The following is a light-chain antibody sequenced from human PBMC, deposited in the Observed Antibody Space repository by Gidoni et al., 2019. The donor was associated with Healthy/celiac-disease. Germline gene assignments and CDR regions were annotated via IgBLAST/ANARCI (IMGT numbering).Light chain of an antibody. CDR1: QDISNY. CDR2: DAS. CDR3: QQYDNRPCS. Sequence: DIQITQSPSSLSASRGDRVTITCQASQDISNYLNWYQQNTGKAPKLLIYDASNFETGVPSRFRGRGYGTDFTFTISSLQPEDIATYYCQQYDNRPCSFGQGTKLEIK. V-gene: IGKV1-33*01. J-gene: IGKJ2*04.